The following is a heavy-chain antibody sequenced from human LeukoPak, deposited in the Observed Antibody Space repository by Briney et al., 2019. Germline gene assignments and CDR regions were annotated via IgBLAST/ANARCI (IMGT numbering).Heavy chain of an antibody. J-gene: IGHJ4*02. CDR2: ISSSGDNI. V-gene: IGHV3-48*03. D-gene: IGHD5-18*01. CDR1: GFTFSSYE. CDR3: ARGGQDTGIPFDY. Sequence: GSLRLSCAASGFTFSSYEINWVRQAPGKGLEWVSYISSSGDNIHYADSVKGRLTISRDNAKNLLYLQMNSLRAEDTAVYYCARGGQDTGIPFDYWGQGTLVTVST.